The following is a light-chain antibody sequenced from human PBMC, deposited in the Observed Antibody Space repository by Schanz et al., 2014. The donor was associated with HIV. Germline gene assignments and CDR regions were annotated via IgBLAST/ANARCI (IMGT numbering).Light chain of an antibody. V-gene: IGLV1-40*01. Sequence: QSVLTQPPSVSGAPGQRVTISCTGSSSNIGAGFGVHWYQHLPATAPKLLIYGNSNRPSGVPDRISASKSGTSASLAITGLQAEDEADYYCQTYDSSLSGYVFGTGTKLTVL. CDR3: QTYDSSLSGYV. J-gene: IGLJ1*01. CDR2: GNS. CDR1: SSNIGAGFG.